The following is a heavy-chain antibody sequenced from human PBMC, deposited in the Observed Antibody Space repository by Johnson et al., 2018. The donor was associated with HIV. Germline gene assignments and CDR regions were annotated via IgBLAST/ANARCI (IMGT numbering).Heavy chain of an antibody. D-gene: IGHD3/OR15-3a*01. CDR3: AKVFFELDDAFDI. J-gene: IGHJ3*02. CDR2: IYSGGST. CDR1: GFSFDDFA. Sequence: VQLVESGGSVVRPGGSLRLSCVASGFSFDDFAVSWVRQVPGRGLEWVSVIYSGGSTYYADSVKGRFTISRDNSKNTLYLQMNSLRAEDTAVYYCAKVFFELDDAFDIWGQGTMVTVSS. V-gene: IGHV3-23*04.